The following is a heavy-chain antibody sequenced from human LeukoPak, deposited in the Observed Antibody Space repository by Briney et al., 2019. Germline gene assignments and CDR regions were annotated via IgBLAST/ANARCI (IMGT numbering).Heavy chain of an antibody. CDR3: ARTLSDSGSSH. Sequence: ASVKVSCKASGYTFTSYYIHWVRQAPGQGLEWMGIINPSGDSISYTQKFQGRVTMTSDTSTSTVYMELSSLRSEDTAVYYCARTLSDSGSSHWGQGTLVTVSS. V-gene: IGHV1-46*01. D-gene: IGHD3-10*01. J-gene: IGHJ4*02. CDR2: INPSGDSI. CDR1: GYTFTSYY.